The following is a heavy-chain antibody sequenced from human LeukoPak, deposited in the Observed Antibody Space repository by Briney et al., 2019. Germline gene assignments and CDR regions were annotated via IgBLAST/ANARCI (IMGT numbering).Heavy chain of an antibody. V-gene: IGHV3-21*01. D-gene: IGHD2-15*01. CDR1: GFTFSSYS. Sequence: GWSLRLSWAASGFTFSSYSMNWVRQAPGKGLEWVSSISSSSSYIYYADSVKGRFTISRDNAKNSLYLQMNSPRAEDTAVYYCARDVVVVVAATLRYYYYGMDVWGKGTTVTVSS. CDR2: ISSSSSYI. CDR3: ARDVVVVVAATLRYYYYGMDV. J-gene: IGHJ6*04.